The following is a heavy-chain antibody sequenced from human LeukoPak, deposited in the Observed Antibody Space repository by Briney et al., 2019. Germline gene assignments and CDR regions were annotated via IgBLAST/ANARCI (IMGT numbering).Heavy chain of an antibody. CDR3: AREWGRIQPGAFDI. CDR1: GFTFRTSG. D-gene: IGHD5-18*01. CDR2: LQYDGSSK. V-gene: IGHV3-30*02. J-gene: IGHJ3*02. Sequence: GGSLRLSCAASGFTFRTSGMHWVRQAPGKGREWVAFLQYDGSSKYYADSVTGRFTVSRDNSKNTLFLQMNSLTADDTAVYYCAREWGRIQPGAFDIWGQGTMVTVSS.